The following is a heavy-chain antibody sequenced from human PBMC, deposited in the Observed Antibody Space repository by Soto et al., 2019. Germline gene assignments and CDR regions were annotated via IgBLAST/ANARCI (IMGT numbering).Heavy chain of an antibody. Sequence: QSQTLSLTCAISGDSVSSNSAAWNWIRQSPSRGLEWLGRTYYRSKWYNDYAVSVKSRITINPDTSKNQFSLQLNSVTPEDTAVYYCARVITFGGVIVNNAFDIWGQGTMVTVSS. CDR3: ARVITFGGVIVNNAFDI. V-gene: IGHV6-1*01. D-gene: IGHD3-16*02. CDR2: TYYRSKWYN. CDR1: GDSVSSNSAA. J-gene: IGHJ3*02.